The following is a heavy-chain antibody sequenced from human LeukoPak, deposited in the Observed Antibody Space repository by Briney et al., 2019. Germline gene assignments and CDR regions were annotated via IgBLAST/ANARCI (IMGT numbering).Heavy chain of an antibody. D-gene: IGHD3-22*01. CDR3: ARDKGDYDTSGSLFVF. J-gene: IGHJ4*02. Sequence: GGSLRLSCAASGFIFSRYWMSWVRQAPRKGLEWVANIKQDGSEKYYVDSVKGRFTISRDNAKNSLYLQMNSLRAEDTAVYYCARDKGDYDTSGSLFVFGGQGTLVTVSS. CDR1: GFIFSRYW. CDR2: IKQDGSEK. V-gene: IGHV3-7*03.